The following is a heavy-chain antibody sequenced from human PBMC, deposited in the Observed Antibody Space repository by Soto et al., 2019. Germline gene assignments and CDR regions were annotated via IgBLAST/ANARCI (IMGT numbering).Heavy chain of an antibody. V-gene: IGHV1-46*03. CDR3: TRAFPGPTGTTTFDK. CDR2: INPSGGST. CDR1: GYTFTTYH. Sequence: QVQLVQSGAEVMKPGASVKVSCMSFGYTFTTYHMYWVRQAPGQGLEWMGKINPSGGSTSYAHWLQGIVTMTRFTSTSPVYIELSGLTSEDTAVNYCTRAFPGPTGTTTFDKWGQGTLVTVSS. J-gene: IGHJ4*02. D-gene: IGHD1-1*01.